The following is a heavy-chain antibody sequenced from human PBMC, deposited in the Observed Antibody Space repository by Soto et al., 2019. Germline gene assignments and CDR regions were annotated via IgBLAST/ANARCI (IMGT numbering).Heavy chain of an antibody. D-gene: IGHD6-13*01. CDR3: AALAAAGARNYYGMDV. CDR1: GFTFSSYA. V-gene: IGHV3-30-3*01. Sequence: QVQLVESGGGVVQPGRSLRLSCAASGFTFSSYAMHWVRQAPGKGLEWVAVISYDGSNKYYADSVKGRFTISRDNSKNTLYLQMNPLSAEDTAVYYCAALAAAGARNYYGMDVWGQGTTVTVSS. J-gene: IGHJ6*02. CDR2: ISYDGSNK.